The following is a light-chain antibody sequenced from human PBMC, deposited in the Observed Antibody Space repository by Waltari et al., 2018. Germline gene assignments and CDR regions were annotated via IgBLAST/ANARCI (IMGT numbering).Light chain of an antibody. CDR1: NIGSKS. CDR3: LVWHSTIDHQGV. CDR2: YDS. J-gene: IGLJ2*01. V-gene: IGLV3-21*04. Sequence: SYVVTQSPSVSVAPGETARITCGGDNIGSKSVHWYQQRPGPAPVLVISYDSDRPSGIPERFSGSNSGNTATLTISWVEAEDEADYYYLVWHSTIDHQGVFGGGTKLTVL.